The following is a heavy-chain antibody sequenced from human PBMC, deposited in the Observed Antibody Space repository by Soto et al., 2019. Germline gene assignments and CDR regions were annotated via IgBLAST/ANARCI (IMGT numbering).Heavy chain of an antibody. J-gene: IGHJ6*02. V-gene: IGHV3-30*18. CDR2: ISYDGSNK. D-gene: IGHD6-6*01. CDR3: AKDLVLAARRLFYYYYYYGMDV. CDR1: GFTFSSYG. Sequence: GGSLRLSCAASGFTFSSYGMHWVRQAPGKGLEWVAVISYDGSNKYYADSVKGRFTISRDNSKNTLYLQMNSLRAEDTAVYYCAKDLVLAARRLFYYYYYYGMDVWGQGTTVTVSS.